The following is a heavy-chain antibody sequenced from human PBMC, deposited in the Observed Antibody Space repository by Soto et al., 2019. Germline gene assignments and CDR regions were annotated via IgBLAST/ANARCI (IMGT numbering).Heavy chain of an antibody. CDR2: ISAYNGNT. CDR3: AREYCSGGRCYGPDY. CDR1: GYTFTTYG. D-gene: IGHD2-15*01. Sequence: QVQLVQSGAEVKKPGASVKVSCEASGYTFTTYGISWVRQAPGQGLEWMGWISAYNGNTNYAQKLQGRVTMTTDTTTSKAYMELRSLRSDDTAVYYCAREYCSGGRCYGPDYWGQGTLVTVSS. V-gene: IGHV1-18*01. J-gene: IGHJ4*02.